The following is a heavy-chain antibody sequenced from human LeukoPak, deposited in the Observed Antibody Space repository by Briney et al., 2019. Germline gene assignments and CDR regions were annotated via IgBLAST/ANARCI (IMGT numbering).Heavy chain of an antibody. CDR1: GYTFASYT. D-gene: IGHD6-19*01. CDR2: INPNSGGT. Sequence: GASVKVSCKASGYTFASYTISWVRQAPGQGLEWMGWINPNSGGTNCAQKFQGRVTMTRDTSISTAYMEPSRLRSDDTAVYYCARELAVAGDFPSWGQGTLVTVSS. J-gene: IGHJ5*02. CDR3: ARELAVAGDFPS. V-gene: IGHV1-2*02.